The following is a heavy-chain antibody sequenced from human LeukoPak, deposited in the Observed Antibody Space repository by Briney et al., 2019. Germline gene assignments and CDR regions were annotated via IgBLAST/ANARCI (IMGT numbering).Heavy chain of an antibody. CDR3: ARETLRRYPGIAVAGTNRVYYYYYMDV. CDR1: GYTFTGYY. D-gene: IGHD6-19*01. J-gene: IGHJ6*03. Sequence: GASVKVSCKASGYTFTGYYMHWVRQAPGQGLEWMGWINPNSGGTNYAQKFQGRVTMTRDTSISTAYMELSRLRSDDTAVYYCARETLRRYPGIAVAGTNRVYYYYYMDVWGKGTTVTVSS. V-gene: IGHV1-2*02. CDR2: INPNSGGT.